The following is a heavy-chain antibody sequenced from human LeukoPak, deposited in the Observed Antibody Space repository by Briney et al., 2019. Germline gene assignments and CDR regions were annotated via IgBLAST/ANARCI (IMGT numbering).Heavy chain of an antibody. CDR3: ARGSAAYYDFWSGFDY. D-gene: IGHD3-3*01. V-gene: IGHV6-1*01. CDR1: GDSVSSNSAA. CDR2: TYYRSKWYN. J-gene: IGHJ4*02. Sequence: SQTLSLTCAISGDSVSSNSAAWNWIRQSPSRGLEWLGRTYYRSKWYNDYAESVKSRITINPDTSKNQFSLQLNSVTPEDTAVYYCARGSAAYYDFWSGFDYWGQGTLVTVSS.